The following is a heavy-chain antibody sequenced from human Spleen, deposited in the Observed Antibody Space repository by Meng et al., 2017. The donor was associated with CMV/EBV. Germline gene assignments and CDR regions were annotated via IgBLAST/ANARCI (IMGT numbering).Heavy chain of an antibody. CDR2: LYSSEST. J-gene: IGHJ4*02. Sequence: SETLSLTCTVSGGSIGRYYWTWIRQPPGKGLEWIGSLYSSESTSYSPSLESRITISVDTSRNQFYLKLHSVTAADTAVYYCARVLKTGTTNYFDYWGQGTLVTVSS. V-gene: IGHV4-59*01. CDR3: ARVLKTGTTNYFDY. D-gene: IGHD1-7*01. CDR1: GGSIGRYY.